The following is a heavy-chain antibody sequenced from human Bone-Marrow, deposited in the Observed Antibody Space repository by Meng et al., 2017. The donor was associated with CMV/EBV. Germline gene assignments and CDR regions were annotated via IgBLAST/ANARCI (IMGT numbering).Heavy chain of an antibody. D-gene: IGHD3-3*02. Sequence: GSLRLSCTVSGGSISSYYWSWIRQPPGKGLEWIGYMYYSGSTNYNPSLKSRVTISVDTSKNQFSLKLSPVTAADTAVYYCARGGHFGSGLLDYWGQGTLVTVSS. J-gene: IGHJ4*02. CDR1: GGSISSYY. CDR2: MYYSGST. V-gene: IGHV4-59*01. CDR3: ARGGHFGSGLLDY.